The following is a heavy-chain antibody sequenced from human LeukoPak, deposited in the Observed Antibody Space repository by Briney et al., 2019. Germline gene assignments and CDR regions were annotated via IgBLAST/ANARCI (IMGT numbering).Heavy chain of an antibody. CDR2: ISAYNGNT. D-gene: IGHD3-22*01. Sequence: ASVKVSCKASGYTFTSYGISWVRQAPGQGLEWTGWISAYNGNTNYAQKLQGRVTMTTDTSTSTAYMELRSLRSDDTAVYYCAKDSSGYPNWFDPWGQGTLVTVSS. J-gene: IGHJ5*02. CDR3: AKDSSGYPNWFDP. V-gene: IGHV1-18*01. CDR1: GYTFTSYG.